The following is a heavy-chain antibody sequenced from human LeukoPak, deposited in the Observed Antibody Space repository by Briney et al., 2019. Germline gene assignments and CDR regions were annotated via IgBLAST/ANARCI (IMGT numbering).Heavy chain of an antibody. CDR3: AKDRPIEY. V-gene: IGHV3-9*01. CDR2: ISWNSDNI. J-gene: IGHJ4*02. Sequence: GGSLRLSCAASGFTFDDYAIHWVRQAPGKGLEWVSGISWNSDNIGYADSVKGRFTVSRDNAKNTVYLQMNSLRAEDTAVYYCAKDRPIEYWGQGTLVTVSS. CDR1: GFTFDDYA.